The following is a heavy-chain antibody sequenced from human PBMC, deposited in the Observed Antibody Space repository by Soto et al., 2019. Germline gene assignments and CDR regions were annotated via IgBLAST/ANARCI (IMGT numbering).Heavy chain of an antibody. CDR1: GYNFTIYA. V-gene: IGHV7-4-1*01. CDR3: ARDRASGSFDY. D-gene: IGHD1-26*01. CDR2: INPNTGNP. J-gene: IGHJ4*02. Sequence: QVQLVQSGSESMQPGASGKVSGKGSGYNFTIYAINGWEQAPGQGLGWMGWINPNTGNPTYEQGFTGRFVFSVDTSVSTVYLQIFSLNADESAVYYCARDRASGSFDYWGQGTLVTVSS.